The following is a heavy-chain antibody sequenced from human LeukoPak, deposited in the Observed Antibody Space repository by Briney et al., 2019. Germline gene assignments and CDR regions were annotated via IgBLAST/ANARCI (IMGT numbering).Heavy chain of an antibody. D-gene: IGHD3-10*01. J-gene: IGHJ4*02. Sequence: PGRSLRLSCAASGFTFSDYAMHWVRQAPGKGLEWVAVISHDGTKKYYADSVRGRFTISRGNSKNTLDLQMNNLRAEDTAVYYCAKGQWDGSGSVLVPIDYWGQGTLVTVSS. V-gene: IGHV3-30*04. CDR2: ISHDGTKK. CDR3: AKGQWDGSGSVLVPIDY. CDR1: GFTFSDYA.